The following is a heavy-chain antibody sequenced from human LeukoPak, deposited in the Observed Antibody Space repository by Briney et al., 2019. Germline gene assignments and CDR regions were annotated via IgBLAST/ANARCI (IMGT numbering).Heavy chain of an antibody. Sequence: GASVKVSCKASGYTFTGYYMHWVRQAPGQGLEWMGWINPNSGGTNYAQKFQGRVTMTRGTSISTAYMELSRLRSDDTAVYYCARDRSGYDLNWFDPWGQGTLVTVSS. CDR1: GYTFTGYY. D-gene: IGHD5-12*01. J-gene: IGHJ5*02. V-gene: IGHV1-2*02. CDR2: INPNSGGT. CDR3: ARDRSGYDLNWFDP.